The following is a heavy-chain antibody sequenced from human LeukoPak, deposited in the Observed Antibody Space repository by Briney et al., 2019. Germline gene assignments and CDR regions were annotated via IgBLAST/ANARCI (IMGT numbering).Heavy chain of an antibody. V-gene: IGHV1-46*01. CDR2: INPSGGST. D-gene: IGHD3-22*01. CDR3: ARDESSYYYDSTCASY. CDR1: GYTFTSYY. Sequence: ASVKVSCKASGYTFTSYYMHWVRQAPGQGLEWMGMINPSGGSTSYAQKFQGRVTMTRDTSTSTAYMELRSLRSDDTAVYYCARDESSYYYDSTCASYWGQGTLVTVSS. J-gene: IGHJ4*02.